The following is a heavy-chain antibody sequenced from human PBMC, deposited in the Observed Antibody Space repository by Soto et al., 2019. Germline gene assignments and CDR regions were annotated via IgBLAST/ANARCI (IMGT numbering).Heavy chain of an antibody. CDR1: GGAISGYY. CDR2: IYSSGST. CDR3: ARGQRFSDWFDP. D-gene: IGHD3-3*01. J-gene: IGHJ5*02. V-gene: IGHV4-4*07. Sequence: SETLSLTCTVTGGAISGYYWTWIRQSDGEGLEWIGRIYSSGSTNYNPSLKSRVTISLDTSMNYFSLGLSSVTAADTAVYYCARGQRFSDWFDPWGQGTLVTVSS.